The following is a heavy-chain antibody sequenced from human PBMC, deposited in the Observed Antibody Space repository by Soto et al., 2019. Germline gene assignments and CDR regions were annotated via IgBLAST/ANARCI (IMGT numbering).Heavy chain of an antibody. CDR3: ASATTGERFDY. CDR1: GYTFTSYY. V-gene: IGHV1-46*01. Sequence: ASVKVSCKASGYTFTSYYMHWVRQAPGQGLEWMGIINPSGGSTSYAQKFQGRVTMTRDTSTSTVYMELSSLRSEDTAVYYCASATTGERFDYWGQGTLVAVSS. D-gene: IGHD1-1*01. CDR2: INPSGGST. J-gene: IGHJ4*02.